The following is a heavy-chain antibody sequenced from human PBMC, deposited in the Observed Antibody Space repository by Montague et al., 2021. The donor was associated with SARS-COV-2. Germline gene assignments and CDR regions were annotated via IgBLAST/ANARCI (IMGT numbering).Heavy chain of an antibody. CDR3: VRYSGWFYFDF. D-gene: IGHD6-19*01. CDR1: GDSVPSNSVA. J-gene: IGHJ4*02. CDR2: TYYRSKWYS. V-gene: IGHV6-1*01. Sequence: CAISGDSVPSNSVAWSWIRQSPLRGLEWLGRTYYRSKWYSDYAPSVRGRLTVNPDASKNEISLELNYVTPEDTAVYYCVRYSGWFYFDFWGQGTLVTVSS.